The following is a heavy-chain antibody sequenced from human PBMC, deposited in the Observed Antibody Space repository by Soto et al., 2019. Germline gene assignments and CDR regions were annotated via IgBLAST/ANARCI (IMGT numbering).Heavy chain of an antibody. CDR1: GYTFTSYG. Sequence: QVQLVQSGAEVKKPGASVKVSCKASGYTFTSYGISWVRQAPGQGLEWMGWISAYNGNTNYAQKLQGRVTMTTDTSTSTAYMELRSLRSADTAVYYCARDLQMGVVADRPYDYCGQGTLVTVSS. D-gene: IGHD6-6*01. CDR2: ISAYNGNT. J-gene: IGHJ4*02. V-gene: IGHV1-18*01. CDR3: ARDLQMGVVADRPYDY.